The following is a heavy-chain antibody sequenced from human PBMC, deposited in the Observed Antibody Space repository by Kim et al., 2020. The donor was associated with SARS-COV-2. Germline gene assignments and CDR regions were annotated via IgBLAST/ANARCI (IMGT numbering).Heavy chain of an antibody. Sequence: SETLSLTCAVYGGSFSGYYWSWIRQPPGKGLEWIGEINHSGSTNYNPSLKSRVTISVDTSKNQFSLKLSSVTAADTAVYYCARHVRGVLYYYYYGMDVWGQGTTVTVSS. J-gene: IGHJ6*02. D-gene: IGHD3-10*01. V-gene: IGHV4-34*01. CDR2: INHSGST. CDR3: ARHVRGVLYYYYYGMDV. CDR1: GGSFSGYY.